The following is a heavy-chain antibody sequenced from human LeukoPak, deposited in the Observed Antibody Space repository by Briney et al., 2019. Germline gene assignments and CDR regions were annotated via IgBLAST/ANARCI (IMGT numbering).Heavy chain of an antibody. CDR1: GGSISSSSYY. J-gene: IGHJ4*02. Sequence: SETLSLTCTVSGGSISSSSYYWGWIRQPPGKGLEWIGSIYYSGSTYYNPSLKSRVTISVDTSKNQFSLKLSSVTAADTAVYYCARGAPIVVVPAAMMYYFDYWGQGTLVTVSS. CDR2: IYYSGST. CDR3: ARGAPIVVVPAAMMYYFDY. D-gene: IGHD2-2*01. V-gene: IGHV4-39*07.